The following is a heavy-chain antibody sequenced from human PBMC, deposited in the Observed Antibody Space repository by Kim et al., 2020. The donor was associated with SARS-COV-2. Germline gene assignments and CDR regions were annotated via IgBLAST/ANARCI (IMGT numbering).Heavy chain of an antibody. CDR2: IYYSGST. CDR1: GGSISSSSYY. J-gene: IGHJ4*02. CDR3: AREGGVLLWFGELFDY. D-gene: IGHD3-10*01. Sequence: SETLSLTCTVSGGSISSSSYYCGWIRQPPGKGLEWIGSIYYSGSTYYNPSLKSRVTISVDTSKNQFSLKLSSVTAADTAVYYCAREGGVLLWFGELFDYWGQGTLVTVSS. V-gene: IGHV4-39*07.